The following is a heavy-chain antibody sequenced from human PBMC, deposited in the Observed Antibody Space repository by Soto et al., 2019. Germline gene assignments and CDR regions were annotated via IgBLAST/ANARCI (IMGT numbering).Heavy chain of an antibody. Sequence: SETLSLTCTVSGGSISSYYWSWIRQPPGKGLEWIGYIYYSGSTNYNPSLKSRVTISVDTSKNQFSLKLSSVTAADTAVYYCERRITMVRGVPGGYFDYWGQGTLVTVSS. D-gene: IGHD3-10*01. J-gene: IGHJ4*02. CDR2: IYYSGST. CDR1: GGSISSYY. V-gene: IGHV4-59*08. CDR3: ERRITMVRGVPGGYFDY.